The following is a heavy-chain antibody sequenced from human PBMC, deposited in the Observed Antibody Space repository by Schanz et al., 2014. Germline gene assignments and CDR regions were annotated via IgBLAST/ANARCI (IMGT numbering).Heavy chain of an antibody. D-gene: IGHD6-19*01. V-gene: IGHV3-66*01. CDR1: GFTFSGYA. CDR2: TYSGGST. J-gene: IGHJ4*02. CDR3: AKDLISGWSGFDY. Sequence: EVQLLESGGGLVQPGGSLRISCAASGFTFSGYAMSWVRQAPGKGLEWVSITYSGGSTYYADSVKGRFTISRDNSKNTLYLLMNSLRAEDTAVYYCAKDLISGWSGFDYWGQGTLXTVSS.